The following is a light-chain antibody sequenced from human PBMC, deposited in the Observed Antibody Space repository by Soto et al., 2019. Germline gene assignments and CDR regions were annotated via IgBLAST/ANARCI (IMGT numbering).Light chain of an antibody. V-gene: IGLV2-23*02. Sequence: QSALTQPASVSGSPGQSITISCTGTNNNVGSHNLVSWYQQHPGKAPKLMISEVTKRPSGVSHRFSGSKSGNTASLTISGLQAEDEADYYCCSYAGTNTPYVFGTGTKVTVL. CDR3: CSYAGTNTPYV. CDR2: EVT. J-gene: IGLJ1*01. CDR1: NNNVGSHNL.